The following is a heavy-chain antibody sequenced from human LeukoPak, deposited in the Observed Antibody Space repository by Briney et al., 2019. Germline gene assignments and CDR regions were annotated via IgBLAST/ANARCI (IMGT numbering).Heavy chain of an antibody. CDR3: ARVPSSGWYYFDY. Sequence: SQTLPLTCTVSGGSISSYYWSWIRQPPGKGLEWIGNIYYSGSTNYNPSLKSRVTISVDTSKNQFSLKLSSVTAADTAIYYCARVPSSGWYYFDYWGQGTLVTVSS. J-gene: IGHJ4*02. CDR1: GGSISSYY. CDR2: IYYSGST. D-gene: IGHD6-19*01. V-gene: IGHV4-59*01.